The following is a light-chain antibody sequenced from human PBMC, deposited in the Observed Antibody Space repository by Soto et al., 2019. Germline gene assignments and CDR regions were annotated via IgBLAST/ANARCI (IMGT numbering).Light chain of an antibody. CDR1: SGSIASNY. V-gene: IGLV6-57*02. J-gene: IGLJ3*02. Sequence: NFMLTQPHSVSESPGKTVTISCTGSSGSIASNYVQWFQQRPGSAPTTVIYEDNKRPSGVPDRFSGSIDSSSNSASLTLSGLKTEDEADYYCQSYGDNNQVFGGGTKLTVL. CDR3: QSYGDNNQV. CDR2: EDN.